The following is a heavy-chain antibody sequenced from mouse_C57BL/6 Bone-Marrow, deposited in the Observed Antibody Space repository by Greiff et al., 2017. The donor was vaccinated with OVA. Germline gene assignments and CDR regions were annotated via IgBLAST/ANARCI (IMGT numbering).Heavy chain of an antibody. V-gene: IGHV1-52*01. CDR1: GYTFTSYW. CDR3: ARGRPRRGDYAMDY. J-gene: IGHJ4*01. Sequence: QVHVKQPGAELVRPGSSVKLSCKASGYTFTSYWMHWVKQRPIQGLEWIGNIDPSDSETHYNQKFKDKATLTVDKSSSTAYMQLSSLTSEDSAVYYCARGRPRRGDYAMDYWGQGTSVTVSS. CDR2: IDPSDSET.